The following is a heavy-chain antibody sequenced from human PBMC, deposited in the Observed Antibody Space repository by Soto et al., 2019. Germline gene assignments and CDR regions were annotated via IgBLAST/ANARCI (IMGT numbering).Heavy chain of an antibody. D-gene: IGHD3-3*01. CDR2: INPNSGGT. CDR3: ARDSPRNDFWSGYSLNWFDP. Sequence: ASVKVSCKASGYTFTGYYMHWVRQAPGQGLEWMGWINPNSGGTNNAQKFQGRVTMTRDTYISTAYMELSRQRYDEPAGYYCARDSPRNDFWSGYSLNWFDPWGQGTLVTVSS. V-gene: IGHV1-2*02. CDR1: GYTFTGYY. J-gene: IGHJ5*02.